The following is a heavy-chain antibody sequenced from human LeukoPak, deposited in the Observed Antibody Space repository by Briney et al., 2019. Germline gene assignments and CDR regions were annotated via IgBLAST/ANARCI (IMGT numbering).Heavy chain of an antibody. Sequence: SETLSLTCAVSGCSISSSNWWSWVRQPPGKGLEWIGEIYHSGSTNYNPSLKSRVTISVDKSKNQFSLKLSSVTAADTAVYYCARECYDFWSGYYPDYWGQGTLVTVSS. D-gene: IGHD3-3*01. J-gene: IGHJ4*02. CDR2: IYHSGST. CDR1: GCSISSSNW. V-gene: IGHV4-4*02. CDR3: ARECYDFWSGYYPDY.